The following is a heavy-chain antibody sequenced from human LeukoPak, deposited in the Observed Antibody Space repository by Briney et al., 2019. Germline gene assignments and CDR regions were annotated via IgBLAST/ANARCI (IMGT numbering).Heavy chain of an antibody. D-gene: IGHD6-13*01. CDR1: GGSISSYS. Sequence: SETLSLTCIVSGGSISSYSWNWIRQSPGKGLEWVGYISHSGTTSYNSSLKSRVTISVDTSKNQFSLKLSSVTAADTAVYYCAMAYSSSWYEDAFDIWGQGTMVTVSS. CDR3: AMAYSSSWYEDAFDI. J-gene: IGHJ3*02. CDR2: ISHSGTT. V-gene: IGHV4-59*12.